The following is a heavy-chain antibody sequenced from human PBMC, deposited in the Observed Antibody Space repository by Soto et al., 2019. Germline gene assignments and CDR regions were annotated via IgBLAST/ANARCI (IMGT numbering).Heavy chain of an antibody. Sequence: SLTCAVSGGSFTSNNWWTWVRQPPGQGLEWIGEIYRTGSTNYNPSLKSRVTISLDKSENKFSLKVTSLTAADTAVYYCASRDPGTSVDYWGQGTLVTVSS. CDR1: GGSFTSNNW. J-gene: IGHJ4*02. CDR3: ASRDPGTSVDY. V-gene: IGHV4-4*02. D-gene: IGHD1-7*01. CDR2: IYRTGST.